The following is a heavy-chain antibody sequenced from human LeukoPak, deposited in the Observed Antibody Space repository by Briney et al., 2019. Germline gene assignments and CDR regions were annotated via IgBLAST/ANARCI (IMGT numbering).Heavy chain of an antibody. CDR3: AREDGYSSSSGTFDC. CDR2: INPISGDT. D-gene: IGHD6-6*01. J-gene: IGHJ4*02. Sequence: ASVKVSCKASGYTFTGYYMHWVRQAPGQGLEWMGWINPISGDTNSAQNFQGRVTMTRDTSITTAYMELSRLKSDDTAVYYCAREDGYSSSSGTFDCWGQGTLVTVSS. V-gene: IGHV1-2*02. CDR1: GYTFTGYY.